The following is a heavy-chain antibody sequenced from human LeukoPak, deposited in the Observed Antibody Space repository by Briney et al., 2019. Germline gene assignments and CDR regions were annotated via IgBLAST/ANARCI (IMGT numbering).Heavy chain of an antibody. J-gene: IGHJ4*02. D-gene: IGHD2-15*01. CDR2: IYHSGSI. CDR1: GGSISSRNW. Sequence: SETLSLTCAVSGGSISSRNWWSWVRQPPGKGLEWIGEIYHSGSINYNPSLKSRVTISVDKSKNQLSLRLTSVTAADTAVYYCARHPRYCSGGSCYLDYWGQGTLVTVSS. CDR3: ARHPRYCSGGSCYLDY. V-gene: IGHV4-4*02.